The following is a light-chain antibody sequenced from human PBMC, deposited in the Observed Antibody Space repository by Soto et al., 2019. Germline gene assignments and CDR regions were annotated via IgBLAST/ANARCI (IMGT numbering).Light chain of an antibody. CDR1: SSDVGTYNR. J-gene: IGLJ1*01. CDR2: EVN. Sequence: QSALTQPPSVSGSPGQSVIISCTGTSSDVGTYNRVSWYQQPPGTAPKLMIFEVNNRPAGVPDRFSGSKSGNTASLTISGLQAEDEAVYYCSSYTSSSKVFGTGTKLTVL. CDR3: SSYTSSSKV. V-gene: IGLV2-18*02.